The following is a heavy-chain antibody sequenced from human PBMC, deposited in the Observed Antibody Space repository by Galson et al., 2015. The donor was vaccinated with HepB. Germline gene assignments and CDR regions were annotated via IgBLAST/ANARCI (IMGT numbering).Heavy chain of an antibody. D-gene: IGHD3-3*01. CDR3: ARSVGKLRFLEWLGPQDAFDI. CDR2: ISSSSSTI. CDR1: GFTFSSYS. J-gene: IGHJ3*02. V-gene: IGHV3-48*02. Sequence: SLRLSCAASGFTFSSYSMNWVRQAPGKGLEWVSYISSSSSTIYYADSVKGRFTISRDNAKNSLYLQMNSLRDEDTAVYYCARSVGKLRFLEWLGPQDAFDIWGQGTMVTVSS.